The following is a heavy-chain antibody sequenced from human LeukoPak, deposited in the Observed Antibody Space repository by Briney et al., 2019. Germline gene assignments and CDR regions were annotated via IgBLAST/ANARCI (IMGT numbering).Heavy chain of an antibody. CDR3: ARVRARYYGMDV. J-gene: IGHJ6*02. CDR1: GGSISSGCYS. D-gene: IGHD3-10*01. V-gene: IGHV4-30-2*01. Sequence: SQTLSLTCAVSGGSISSGCYSWSWIRQPPGKGLEWIGYIYHSGSTYYNPSLKSRVTISVDRSKNQFSLKLSSVTAADTAVYYCARVRARYYGMDVWGQGTTVTVSS. CDR2: IYHSGST.